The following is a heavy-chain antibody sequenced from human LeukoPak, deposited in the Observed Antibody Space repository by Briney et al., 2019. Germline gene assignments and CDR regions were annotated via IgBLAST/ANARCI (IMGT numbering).Heavy chain of an antibody. CDR3: AKEGNWYSLGS. D-gene: IGHD6-13*01. CDR1: GFIFSDSG. CDR2: IRYDGTNK. V-gene: IGHV3-30*02. J-gene: IGHJ4*02. Sequence: GGSLRLSCTASGFIFSDSGMHWVRQSPGKGLEWVTFIRYDGTNKDYADSVKGRFSVSRDNSKNTVYLQMDSLSAEDTAVYYCAKEGNWYSLGSWGQGTLVTVPS.